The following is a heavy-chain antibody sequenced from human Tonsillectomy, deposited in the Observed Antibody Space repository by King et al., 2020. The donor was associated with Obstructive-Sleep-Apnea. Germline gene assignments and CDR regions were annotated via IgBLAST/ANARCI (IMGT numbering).Heavy chain of an antibody. CDR2: INWVGGTT. J-gene: IGHJ4*02. Sequence: VQLVESGGVVVQPGGSLRLSCEASGFMFEDFAMHWGRQAPGKGVGWVSLINWVGGTTSYADSVKGRFTISRDNSKKSLYLHTNSLRVEDTALYYCAKDSSSSWYYFDYWGQGTLVTVSS. CDR1: GFMFEDFA. D-gene: IGHD6-13*01. V-gene: IGHV3-43D*03. CDR3: AKDSSSSWYYFDY.